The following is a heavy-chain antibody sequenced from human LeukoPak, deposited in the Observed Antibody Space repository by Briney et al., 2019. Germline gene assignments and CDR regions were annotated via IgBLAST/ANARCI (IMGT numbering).Heavy chain of an antibody. CDR2: ISSSSSYI. V-gene: IGHV3-21*01. Sequence: GGSLRLSCAASGSTSSSYSMNWVRQAPGKGLEWVSSISSSSSYIYYADSVKGRFTISRDNAKNSLYLQMNSLRAEDTAVYYCARDVGVVPAARRYYYYGMDVWGQGTTVTVSS. CDR1: GSTSSSYS. J-gene: IGHJ6*02. CDR3: ARDVGVVPAARRYYYYGMDV. D-gene: IGHD2-2*01.